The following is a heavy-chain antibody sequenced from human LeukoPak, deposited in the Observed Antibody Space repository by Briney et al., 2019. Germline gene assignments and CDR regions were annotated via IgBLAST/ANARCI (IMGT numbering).Heavy chain of an antibody. V-gene: IGHV4-34*01. J-gene: IGHJ4*02. CDR1: GGSFSGYY. CDR3: ARGPPHSIAAAGRGAFDY. Sequence: SETLSLTCAVYGGSFSGYYWSWIRQPPGKGLKWIGEINHSGSTNYNPSLKSRVTISVDTSKNQFSLKLSSVTPADTAVYYCARGPPHSIAAAGRGAFDYWGQGTLVTVSS. CDR2: INHSGST. D-gene: IGHD6-13*01.